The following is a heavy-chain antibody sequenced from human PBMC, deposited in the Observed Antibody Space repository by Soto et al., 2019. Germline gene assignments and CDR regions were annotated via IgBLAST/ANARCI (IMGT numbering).Heavy chain of an antibody. J-gene: IGHJ2*01. CDR2: IYHSGST. Sequence: PSETLSLTCAVSGYSISSGYYWGWIRQPPGKGLEWIGSIYHSGSTYYNPSLKSRVTISVDTSKNQFSLKLSSVTAADTAVYYCARGMGRYFDLWGRGTLVTVSS. V-gene: IGHV4-38-2*01. CDR1: GYSISSGYY. D-gene: IGHD2-8*01. CDR3: ARGMGRYFDL.